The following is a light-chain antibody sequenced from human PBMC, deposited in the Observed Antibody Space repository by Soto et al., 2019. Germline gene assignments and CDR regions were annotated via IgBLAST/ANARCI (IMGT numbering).Light chain of an antibody. V-gene: IGKV1-27*01. CDR3: QKYNSAPPT. CDR1: QGISNY. Sequence: DIQMTQSPSSLSASVRDRVTITCRASQGISNYLAWYQQKPGKVPKLLIYAASTLQSGVPSRFSGSGSGTDFTLIISSLQPEDVATYYCQKYNSAPPTFGQGTKVEIK. J-gene: IGKJ1*01. CDR2: AAS.